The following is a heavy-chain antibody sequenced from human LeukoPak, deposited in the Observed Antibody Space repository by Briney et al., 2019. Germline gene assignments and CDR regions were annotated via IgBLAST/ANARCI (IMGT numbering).Heavy chain of an antibody. V-gene: IGHV4-59*08. Sequence: SETLSLTCTVSGGSISSYYWSWIRQPPGKGLEWIGYIYYSGSTNYNPSLKSRVTISVDTSKNQFSLKLSSVTAADTAVYYCARVTHSGSYFLDYWGQGTLVTVSS. D-gene: IGHD1-26*01. CDR3: ARVTHSGSYFLDY. CDR1: GGSISSYY. J-gene: IGHJ4*02. CDR2: IYYSGST.